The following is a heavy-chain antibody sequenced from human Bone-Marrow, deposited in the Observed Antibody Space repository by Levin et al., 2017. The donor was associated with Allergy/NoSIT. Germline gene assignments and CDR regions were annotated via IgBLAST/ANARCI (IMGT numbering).Heavy chain of an antibody. D-gene: IGHD3-9*01. CDR1: GFTFSNYT. CDR2: VEGRGSPT. V-gene: IGHV3-23*01. CDR3: VKDVETDWSPYYFDY. J-gene: IGHJ4*02. Sequence: HPGGSLRLSCAASGFTFSNYTMSWVRQAPGKGLEWVSTVEGRGSPTYSADSVKGRFTASRDNSKNTLFLQMTSLRAEDTAVYYCVKDVETDWSPYYFDYWGQGTLVTVSS.